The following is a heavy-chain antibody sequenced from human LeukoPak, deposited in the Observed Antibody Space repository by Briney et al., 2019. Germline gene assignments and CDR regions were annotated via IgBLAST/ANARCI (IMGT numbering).Heavy chain of an antibody. Sequence: GRSLRLSCAASGFTFSSYAMHWVRQAPGKGLEWVSYISGSGGSTYYADSVKGRFTISRDNPKNTLSLQMNSLRAEDTALYYCAKEKITVPGTHAEYFHHWGQGTLATVSS. V-gene: IGHV3-23*01. CDR3: AKEKITVPGTHAEYFHH. CDR2: ISGSGGST. D-gene: IGHD6-13*01. J-gene: IGHJ1*01. CDR1: GFTFSSYA.